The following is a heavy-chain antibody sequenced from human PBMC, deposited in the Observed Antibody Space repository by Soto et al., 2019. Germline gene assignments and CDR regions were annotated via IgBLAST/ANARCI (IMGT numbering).Heavy chain of an antibody. D-gene: IGHD1-26*01. CDR2: TYHSWST. J-gene: IGHJ6*01. CDR1: GGSISSGGYS. CDR3: PSKRWELILSGYSYYYYGMDV. Sequence: SETLSLTCPLSGGSISSGGYSCSWIRQPPGKGLEWIGYTYHSWSTHYNPPLKSRVTIAVDRSKSQFSLKLSSGTDPDTAVYYCPSKRWELILSGYSYYYYGMDVRGPGTTATVS. V-gene: IGHV4-30-2*01.